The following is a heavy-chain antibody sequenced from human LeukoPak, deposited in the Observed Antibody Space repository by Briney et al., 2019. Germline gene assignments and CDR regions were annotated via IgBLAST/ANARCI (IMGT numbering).Heavy chain of an antibody. CDR1: GFTFDDYA. V-gene: IGHV3-9*01. Sequence: GGSLRLSCAASGFTFDDYAMHWVRQVLGKGLEWVSGISWNSGSIGYADSVKGRFTISRDNAKNSLYLQMNSLRAEDTALYYCAKDPYYDSSGQFDYWGQGTLVTVSS. J-gene: IGHJ4*02. CDR2: ISWNSGSI. CDR3: AKDPYYDSSGQFDY. D-gene: IGHD3-22*01.